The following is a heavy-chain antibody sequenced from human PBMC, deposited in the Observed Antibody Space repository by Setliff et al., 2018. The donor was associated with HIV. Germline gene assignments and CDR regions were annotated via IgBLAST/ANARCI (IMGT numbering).Heavy chain of an antibody. CDR3: AKELAASGLGYFDS. Sequence: GGSLRLSCAASGFTFTNAWMSWVRQAPGEGLEWVSAILSTGERTFYADSVKGRFTISRDNSKNTVYLQMNSLRAEDTAEYYCAKELAASGLGYFDSWGRGILVTVSS. CDR1: GFTFTNAW. D-gene: IGHD3-22*01. CDR2: ILSTGERT. J-gene: IGHJ4*02. V-gene: IGHV3-23*01.